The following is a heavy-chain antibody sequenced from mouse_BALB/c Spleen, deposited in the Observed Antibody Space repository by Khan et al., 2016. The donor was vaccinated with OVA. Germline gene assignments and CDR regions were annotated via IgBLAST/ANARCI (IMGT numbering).Heavy chain of an antibody. CDR1: GFTFTSYW. CDR2: IYPGSGST. J-gene: IGHJ3*01. V-gene: IGHV1S22*01. CDR3: TRGGYYGQSLFAY. Sequence: LQQSGSELVRPGASVKLSCKASGFTFTSYWMHWVKQRHGQGLEWIGNIYPGSGSTNYDEMFKSKGTLTVDTSSSTAYMHLSSLTSEDSAVYYCTRGGYYGQSLFAYWGQGTLVTVSA. D-gene: IGHD2-1*01.